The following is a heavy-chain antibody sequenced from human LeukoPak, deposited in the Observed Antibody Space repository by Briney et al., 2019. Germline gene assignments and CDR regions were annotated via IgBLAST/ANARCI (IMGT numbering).Heavy chain of an antibody. CDR2: ISSSSSTI. V-gene: IGHV3-48*04. Sequence: GGSLRLSCAASGFTFSSYSMNWVRQAPGKGLEWVSYISSSSSTIYYADSVKGRFTISRDNAKNSLYLQMNSLRAEDTAVYYCARDSLAVAGPFGYWGQGTLVTVSS. CDR1: GFTFSSYS. J-gene: IGHJ4*02. CDR3: ARDSLAVAGPFGY. D-gene: IGHD6-19*01.